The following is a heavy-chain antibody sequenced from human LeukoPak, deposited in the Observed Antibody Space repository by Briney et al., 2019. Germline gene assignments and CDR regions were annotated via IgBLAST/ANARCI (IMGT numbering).Heavy chain of an antibody. V-gene: IGHV1-2*02. J-gene: IGHJ6*02. CDR2: INPNSGGT. D-gene: IGHD4-17*01. Sequence: GASVKVSCKASGYTFTGYYMHWVRQAPGQGLEWMGWINPNSGGTNYAQKFQGRVTMTRDTSISTAYMELSRLRSDDTAVYYCARGDYGDYGTPYYYYGMDVWGQGTTVTVSS. CDR1: GYTFTGYY. CDR3: ARGDYGDYGTPYYYYGMDV.